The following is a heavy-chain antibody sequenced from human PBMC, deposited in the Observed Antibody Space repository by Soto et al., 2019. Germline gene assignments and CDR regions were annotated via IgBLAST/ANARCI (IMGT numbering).Heavy chain of an antibody. CDR2: IYYSRST. CDR3: ASLEHLYPHSYYYYGMDV. CDR1: GGAISSYY. Sequence: SETRSLTGTVSGGAISSYYWSWIRQPPGKGRGWFGYIYYSRSTNDTPSLKSRLTLSVNTSKHQFSLKLSSVTAADTAVYYCASLEHLYPHSYYYYGMDVWGQGTTVTVSS. V-gene: IGHV4-59*01. D-gene: IGHD2-2*02. J-gene: IGHJ6*02.